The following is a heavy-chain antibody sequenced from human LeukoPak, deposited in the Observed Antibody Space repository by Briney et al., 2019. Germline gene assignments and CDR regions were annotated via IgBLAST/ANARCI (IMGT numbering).Heavy chain of an antibody. CDR1: GYTFTDYY. Sequence: GASVKVSCKASGYTFTDYYIHWVQQAPGQGLDWVGWINPTRGATNYAQKFQGRVTMTRDTSNNTSYMELSRLRSDDTAVYYCAREFRTTTWSFDAFDLWGQGTMVTVSS. D-gene: IGHD1/OR15-1a*01. J-gene: IGHJ3*01. V-gene: IGHV1-2*02. CDR2: INPTRGAT. CDR3: AREFRTTTWSFDAFDL.